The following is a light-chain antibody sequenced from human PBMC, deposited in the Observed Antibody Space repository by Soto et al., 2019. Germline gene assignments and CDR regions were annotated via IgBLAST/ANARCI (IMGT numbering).Light chain of an antibody. CDR2: EVT. J-gene: IGLJ1*01. V-gene: IGLV2-14*01. CDR3: SSYRSSTTYV. Sequence: QSVLTQPASVSGSPGQSITISCTGTSSDIGGYNYVSWYQQHPGKAPKVMIYEVTNRPSGVSDRFSGSKSGNTASLTISGLQPEDEADYYCSSYRSSTTYVFGTGTKLTVL. CDR1: SSDIGGYNY.